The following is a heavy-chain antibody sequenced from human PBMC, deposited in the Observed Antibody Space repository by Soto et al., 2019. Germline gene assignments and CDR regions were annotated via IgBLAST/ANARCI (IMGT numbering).Heavy chain of an antibody. CDR3: ARSVKQLVWRYYYYMDV. CDR1: GYTFTSYD. CDR2: MNPNSGNT. Sequence: ASVKVSCKASGYTFTSYDINWVRQATGQGLEWMGWMNPNSGNTGYAQKFQGRVTMTRNTSISTAYMELSSLRSEDTAVYYCARSVKQLVWRYYYYMDVWGKGTTVTVSS. V-gene: IGHV1-8*01. J-gene: IGHJ6*03. D-gene: IGHD6-6*01.